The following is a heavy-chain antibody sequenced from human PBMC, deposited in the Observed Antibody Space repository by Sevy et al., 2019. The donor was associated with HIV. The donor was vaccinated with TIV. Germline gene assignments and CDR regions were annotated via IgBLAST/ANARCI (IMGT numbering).Heavy chain of an antibody. V-gene: IGHV4-61*02. D-gene: IGHD5-12*01. J-gene: IGHJ6*02. CDR3: ARYAIKRHYYYAMDV. Sequence: SETLSLTCTVSGDSISSGDSFWSWIRQPAGRGLEWIGRISASGRTMNNPSLKSRLTLSVDTSKNQFPLELTSLTAAETAVYYCARYAIKRHYYYAMDVWGQGTPVTVSS. CDR2: ISASGRT. CDR1: GDSISSGDSF.